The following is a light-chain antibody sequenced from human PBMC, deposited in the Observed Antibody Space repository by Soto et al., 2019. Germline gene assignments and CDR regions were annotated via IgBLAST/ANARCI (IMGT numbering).Light chain of an antibody. Sequence: QSVLTHPPSVSGAPGQRVTISCTGSSSNIGATYHVHWYQQLPGTAPKLLIYGNSNRPSGVPDRFSCSKSGTSASLAITGLQAEDEAEYYCQSYDSSLSGSVFGGGTKLTVL. J-gene: IGLJ3*02. V-gene: IGLV1-40*01. CDR2: GNS. CDR3: QSYDSSLSGSV. CDR1: SSNIGATYH.